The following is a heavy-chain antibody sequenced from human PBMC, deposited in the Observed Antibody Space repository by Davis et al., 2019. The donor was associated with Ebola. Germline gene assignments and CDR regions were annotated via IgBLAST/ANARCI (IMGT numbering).Heavy chain of an antibody. CDR3: ARQGSSSWYDY. D-gene: IGHD6-13*01. CDR1: GGSISSRTYY. V-gene: IGHV4-39*01. CDR2: IYYSGST. J-gene: IGHJ4*02. Sequence: MPSATLSLTCTVSGGSISSRTYYWGWIRQAPGKGLEWIGSIYYSGSTYYNPSLKSRVTISVDTSKNQFSLKLSSVTAADTAVYYCARQGSSSWYDYWGQGTLVTVSS.